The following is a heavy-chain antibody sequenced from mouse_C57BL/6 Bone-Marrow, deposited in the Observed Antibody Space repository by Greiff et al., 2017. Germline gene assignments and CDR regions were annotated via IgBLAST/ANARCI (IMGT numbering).Heavy chain of an antibody. Sequence: QVQLQQSGAELAKPGASVKLPCKASGYTFTSYWMHWVKQRPGQGLEWIGYLNPSSGYTKYNQKFKDKATLTADKSSSTAYMQLSSLTSEDSAVYYCARLLPPFAYWGQGTLVTVSA. J-gene: IGHJ3*01. D-gene: IGHD1-1*01. CDR1: GYTFTSYW. V-gene: IGHV1-7*01. CDR2: LNPSSGYT. CDR3: ARLLPPFAY.